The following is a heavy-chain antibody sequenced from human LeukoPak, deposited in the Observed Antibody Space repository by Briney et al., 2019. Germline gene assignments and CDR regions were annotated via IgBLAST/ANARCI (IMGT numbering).Heavy chain of an antibody. V-gene: IGHV3-73*01. D-gene: IGHD3-10*01. J-gene: IGHJ4*02. CDR3: TPHWITMVRGVTDY. CDR2: IRSQADSYAT. CDR1: GFSFSGSG. Sequence: GGSLRLSCAASGFSFSGSGMHWVRQASGKGLEWVGHIRSQADSYATVYGASVKGRFTISRDDSKNTLYLQMNSLKTEDTAVYYCTPHWITMVRGVTDYWGQGTLVTVSS.